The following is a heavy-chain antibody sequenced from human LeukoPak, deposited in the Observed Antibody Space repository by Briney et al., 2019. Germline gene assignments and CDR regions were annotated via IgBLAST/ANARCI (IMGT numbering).Heavy chain of an antibody. CDR1: GFTFSGFS. CDR2: IKQDGSER. J-gene: IGHJ4*02. Sequence: GSLRLSCAASGFTFSGFSMSWVRQSPTRGLEWVANIKQDGSERYYVDSVKGRFTISRDNAKNSLSLQMNNLRVEDTAVYYCARAGSHWHYVYWGQGTVVTVSS. CDR3: ARAGSHWHYVY. D-gene: IGHD3-10*01. V-gene: IGHV3-7*01.